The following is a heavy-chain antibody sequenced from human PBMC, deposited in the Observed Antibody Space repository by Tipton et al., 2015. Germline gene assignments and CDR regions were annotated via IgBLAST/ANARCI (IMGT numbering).Heavy chain of an antibody. CDR1: GFTFSRYS. D-gene: IGHD4-17*01. CDR3: ARYPYGDFGYLDL. CDR2: ISTSSTYI. V-gene: IGHV3-21*01. Sequence: GSLRLSCEGSGFTFSRYSMNWVRQAPGKGLEWVSSISTSSTYIYYADSVKGRFTISRDNAKNSLYLQMDSLRAEDTAVYYCARYPYGDFGYLDLWGRGTLVTVSS. J-gene: IGHJ2*01.